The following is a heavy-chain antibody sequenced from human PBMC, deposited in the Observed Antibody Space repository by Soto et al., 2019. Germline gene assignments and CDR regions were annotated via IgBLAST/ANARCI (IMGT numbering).Heavy chain of an antibody. V-gene: IGHV1-2*04. CDR3: AVVSCYSRSSCAFAI. CDR2: INPNSGGT. Sequence: ASVKVSCKASGYTFTGYYMHWVRQAPGQGLEWMGWINPNSGGTNYAQKFQGWVTMTRDMSISTAYMELSRLRSDDTAVYYCAVVSCYSRSSCAFAIWGQRTMVIVSS. CDR1: GYTFTGYY. D-gene: IGHD2-15*01. J-gene: IGHJ3*02.